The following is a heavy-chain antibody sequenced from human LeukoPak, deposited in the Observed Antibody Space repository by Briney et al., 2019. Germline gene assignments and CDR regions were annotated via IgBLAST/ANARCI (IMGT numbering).Heavy chain of an antibody. Sequence: GGSLRLSCAASGFTVSSNYMSWVRQAPGKGLEWVSVIYSGGSTYYADSVKGRFTISRDNSKNTLYLKMNSLRAEDTAVYYCARDHYGDYYFDYWGQGTLVTVSS. V-gene: IGHV3-66*02. D-gene: IGHD4-17*01. J-gene: IGHJ4*02. CDR2: IYSGGST. CDR3: ARDHYGDYYFDY. CDR1: GFTVSSNY.